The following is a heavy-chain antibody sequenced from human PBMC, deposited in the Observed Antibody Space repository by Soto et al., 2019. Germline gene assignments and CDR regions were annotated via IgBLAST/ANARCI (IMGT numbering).Heavy chain of an antibody. CDR2: ISGSGGST. Sequence: GGSLRLSCAASGFTFSNYAMSWVRQAPGKGLEWVSGISGSGGSTFYADSVKGRFAISRDNSKNTQFLQMGSLRADDTAVYYCARHQDSSTWYIYPIDYWGQGTLVTVSS. D-gene: IGHD6-13*01. V-gene: IGHV3-23*01. CDR3: ARHQDSSTWYIYPIDY. CDR1: GFTFSNYA. J-gene: IGHJ4*02.